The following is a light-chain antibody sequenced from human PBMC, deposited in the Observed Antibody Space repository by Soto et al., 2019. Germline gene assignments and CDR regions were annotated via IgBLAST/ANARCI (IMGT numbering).Light chain of an antibody. V-gene: IGKV1-5*02. CDR2: DSS. CDR1: QNISIW. Sequence: IQMSQSPTTLSASVGDRVTIICLASQNISIWLAWYQQRPGRAPRLLIYDSSSLESGVPSTFSGSGSGTEFSLTISNLRPDDFATYYCQHYHICSITFGQGTLLEIK. J-gene: IGKJ5*01. CDR3: QHYHICSIT.